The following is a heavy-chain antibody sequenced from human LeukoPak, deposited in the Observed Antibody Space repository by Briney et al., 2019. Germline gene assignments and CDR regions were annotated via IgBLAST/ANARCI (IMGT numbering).Heavy chain of an antibody. D-gene: IGHD1-26*01. CDR2: IYHSGST. J-gene: IGHJ4*02. CDR1: GGSISSSIW. CDR3: ARDVPEGALDY. V-gene: IGHV4-4*02. Sequence: SETLSLTGAVSGGSISSSIWWSWVRQPPGKGLEWIGEIYHSGSTNYNPSLKSRVTISVDKSKNQFSLKLSSVTAADTAVYYCARDVPEGALDYWGQGTLVTVSS.